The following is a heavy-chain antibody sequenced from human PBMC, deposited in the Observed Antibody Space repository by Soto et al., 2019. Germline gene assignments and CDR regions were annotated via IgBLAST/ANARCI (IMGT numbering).Heavy chain of an antibody. CDR3: ARHVYSYGDDY. Sequence: QVQLQESGPGLVKPSETLSLTCTVSGGSISSYYWSWIRQPPGKGLEWIGYIYYSGSTNYNPSLKRRVTISVDTSKNQFSLKLSSVTAADTAVYYCARHVYSYGDDYWGQGTLVTVSS. CDR1: GGSISSYY. D-gene: IGHD5-18*01. J-gene: IGHJ4*02. V-gene: IGHV4-59*08. CDR2: IYYSGST.